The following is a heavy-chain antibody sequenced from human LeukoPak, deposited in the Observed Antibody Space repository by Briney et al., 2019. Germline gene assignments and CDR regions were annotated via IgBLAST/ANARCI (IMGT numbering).Heavy chain of an antibody. CDR1: GGTFSNYA. CDR2: IIPIFGTA. D-gene: IGHD6-6*01. Sequence: APVKVSCKASGGTFSNYAISWVRQAPGQGLEWMGGIIPIFGTANYAQKFQGRVTITADEFMSTAYMELSSLISEDTAVYYCAKSMNYYYYYYMDVWGKGTTVTISS. J-gene: IGHJ6*03. V-gene: IGHV1-69*13. CDR3: AKSMNYYYYYYMDV.